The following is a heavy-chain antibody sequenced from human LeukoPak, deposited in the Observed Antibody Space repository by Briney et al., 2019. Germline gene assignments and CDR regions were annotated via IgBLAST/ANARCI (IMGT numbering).Heavy chain of an antibody. CDR2: ISYDGSNK. CDR3: ARDRGTAVAPLFDY. CDR1: GFTFSSYA. V-gene: IGHV3-30*04. J-gene: IGHJ4*02. D-gene: IGHD2-21*02. Sequence: PGRSLRLSCAASGFTFSSYAMHWVRQAPGKGLEWVAVISYDGSNKYYADSVKGRSTISRDNSKNTLYLQMNSLRAEDTAVYYCARDRGTAVAPLFDYWGQGTLVTVSS.